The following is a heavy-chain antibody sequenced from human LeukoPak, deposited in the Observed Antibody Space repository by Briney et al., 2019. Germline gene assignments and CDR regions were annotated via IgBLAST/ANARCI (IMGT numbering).Heavy chain of an antibody. Sequence: PGGSLRLSCAASGFTFSSYAMHWVRQAPGKGLEWVAVISYDGSNKYYADSVKGRFTISRDNSKNTLYLQMNSLRAEDTAVYYCARDPTSDYYDSSGYYFDYWGQGTLVTVSS. J-gene: IGHJ4*02. CDR3: ARDPTSDYYDSSGYYFDY. D-gene: IGHD3-22*01. CDR1: GFTFSSYA. V-gene: IGHV3-30-3*01. CDR2: ISYDGSNK.